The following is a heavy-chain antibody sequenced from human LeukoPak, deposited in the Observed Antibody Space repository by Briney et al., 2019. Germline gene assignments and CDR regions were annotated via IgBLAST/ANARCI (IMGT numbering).Heavy chain of an antibody. CDR3: AKEQVVSPPWVSYFDY. Sequence: GGALRLSCAAPCFTFRTVVMGWARPAPGQGMGWVSSHIGGGYITYYADSVKGRFTISRDNSENTVYPQMNSLRAEDTAVYYCAKEQVVSPPWVSYFDYWGQGPWSPSPQ. D-gene: IGHD1-26*01. CDR1: CFTFRTVV. J-gene: IGHJ4*02. V-gene: IGHV3-23*01. CDR2: HIGGGYIT.